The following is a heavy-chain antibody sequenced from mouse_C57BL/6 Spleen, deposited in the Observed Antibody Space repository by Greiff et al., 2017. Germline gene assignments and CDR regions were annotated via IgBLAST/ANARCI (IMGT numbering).Heavy chain of an antibody. J-gene: IGHJ3*01. CDR3: AREGYYGNVFAY. CDR1: GYTFTSYW. Sequence: QVQLKQPGAELVKPGASVKLSCKASGYTFTSYWMHWVKQRPGRGLEWIGRIDPNSGGTKYNEKFKSKATLTVDKPSSTAYMQLSSLTSEDSAVYYCAREGYYGNVFAYWGQGTLVTVSA. CDR2: IDPNSGGT. D-gene: IGHD2-1*01. V-gene: IGHV1-72*01.